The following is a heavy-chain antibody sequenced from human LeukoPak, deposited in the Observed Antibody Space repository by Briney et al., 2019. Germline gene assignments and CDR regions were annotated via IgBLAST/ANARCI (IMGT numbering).Heavy chain of an antibody. V-gene: IGHV3-23*01. Sequence: PGGSLRLSCAASGFTFSSYAMSWVRQAPGKGLEWVSAISGSGGSTYYADSVKGRFTISRDNAKNTLYLQMNSLRAEDTAVYYCASGAYSSGCRVSCYWGQGTLVTVSS. CDR3: ASGAYSSGCRVSCY. J-gene: IGHJ4*02. D-gene: IGHD6-19*01. CDR1: GFTFSSYA. CDR2: ISGSGGST.